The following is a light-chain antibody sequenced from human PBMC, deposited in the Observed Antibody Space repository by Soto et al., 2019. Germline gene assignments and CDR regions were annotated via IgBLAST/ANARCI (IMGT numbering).Light chain of an antibody. Sequence: EIVMPHSPATLSGSPGGTGTLSCRARQSVRITLAWYQQKPGQAPRLLIYCASTRATGIPARFSGSGSGTDFTLPITSLLSDHFVVYYSEQYHASCTIGQRT. CDR1: QSVRIT. CDR3: EQYHASCT. J-gene: IGKJ5*01. V-gene: IGKV3-15*01. CDR2: CAS.